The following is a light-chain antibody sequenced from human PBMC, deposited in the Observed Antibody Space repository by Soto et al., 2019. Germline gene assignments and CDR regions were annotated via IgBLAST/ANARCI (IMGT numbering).Light chain of an antibody. CDR3: QQYNNWPPIT. V-gene: IGKV3-15*01. CDR1: QSVSSY. Sequence: ESVLTHSPGTLSLSPLEIATLSFRASQSVSSYLAWYQQKPGQAPRLLIYGASTRATGIPARFSGSGSGTEFTLTISSLQSGDFAVYYCQQYNNWPPITFGQGTRLEI. J-gene: IGKJ5*01. CDR2: GAS.